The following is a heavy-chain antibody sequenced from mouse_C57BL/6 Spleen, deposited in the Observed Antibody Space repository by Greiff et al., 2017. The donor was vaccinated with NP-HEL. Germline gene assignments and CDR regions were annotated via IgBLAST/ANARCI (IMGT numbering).Heavy chain of an antibody. D-gene: IGHD1-1*01. J-gene: IGHJ4*01. CDR2: INPNNGGT. CDR1: GYTFTDYY. V-gene: IGHV1-26*01. CDR3: ARCYYYGGCAMDY. Sequence: EVQLQQSGPELVKPGASVKISCKASGYTFTDYYMNWVKQSHGKSLEWIGDINPNNGGTSYNQKFKGKATLTVDKSSSTAYMELRSLTSEDSAVYYCARCYYYGGCAMDYWGQGTSVTVSS.